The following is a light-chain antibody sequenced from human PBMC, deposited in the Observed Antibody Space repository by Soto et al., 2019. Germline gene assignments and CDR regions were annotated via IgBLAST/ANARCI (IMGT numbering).Light chain of an antibody. Sequence: QSVLTQPASVSGSPGQSITISCTGTSSDVGGYNYVSWFQQHPGKAPKLKIYEVSNRPSGVAKRFSGSKSGYTASLTISELHSEDEADYYCTSFTSSSTWVFGGGTKVTVL. CDR1: SSDVGGYNY. V-gene: IGLV2-14*03. CDR3: TSFTSSSTWV. CDR2: EVS. J-gene: IGLJ3*02.